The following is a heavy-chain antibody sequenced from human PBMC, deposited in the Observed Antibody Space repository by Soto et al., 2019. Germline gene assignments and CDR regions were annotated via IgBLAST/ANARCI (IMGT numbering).Heavy chain of an antibody. CDR2: IIPIFGTA. Sequence: GASVKVSCKASGGTFSSYAISWVRQAPGQGLEWMGGIIPIFGTANYAQKFQGRVTITADESTSTAYMELSSLRSGDTAVYYCARSGRAHCSSTSCYRFYGMDVWGQGTTVTVSS. D-gene: IGHD2-2*02. CDR1: GGTFSSYA. J-gene: IGHJ6*02. V-gene: IGHV1-69*13. CDR3: ARSGRAHCSSTSCYRFYGMDV.